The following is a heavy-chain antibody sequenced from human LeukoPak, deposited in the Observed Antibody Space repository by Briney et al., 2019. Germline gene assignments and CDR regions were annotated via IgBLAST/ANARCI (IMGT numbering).Heavy chain of an antibody. CDR2: ISSSGSTI. V-gene: IGHV3-48*03. Sequence: PGGSLRLSCAASGFTFSSYEMNWVRQAPGKGLEWVSYISSSGSTIYYADSVKGRFTISRDNAKNSLYLQMNSLRTEDTAFYYCAKNSGYRTSDAFDIWGQGTMVTVSS. CDR1: GFTFSSYE. J-gene: IGHJ3*02. D-gene: IGHD6-13*01. CDR3: AKNSGYRTSDAFDI.